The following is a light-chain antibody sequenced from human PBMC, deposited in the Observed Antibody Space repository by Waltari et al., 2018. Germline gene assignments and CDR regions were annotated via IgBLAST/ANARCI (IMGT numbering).Light chain of an antibody. CDR2: DAS. CDR3: QKYGRLPAT. J-gene: IGKJ1*01. Sequence: EIVLTQSPGTLSLSPGERANLSCRASQIFGRTLAWYQQKPGQAPRLLIYDASTRATGIPDRFSGTGFGTDFSLTISRLEPEDFAVYYCQKYGRLPATFGQGTTVEIK. V-gene: IGKV3-20*01. CDR1: QIFGRT.